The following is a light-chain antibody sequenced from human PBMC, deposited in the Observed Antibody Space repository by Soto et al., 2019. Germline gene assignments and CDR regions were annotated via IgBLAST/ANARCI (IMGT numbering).Light chain of an antibody. CDR2: DAS. CDR1: QRMTSW. CDR3: QQYTENSGT. J-gene: IGKJ1*01. V-gene: IGKV1-5*01. Sequence: DIKLTQFPSTLSAYVGDRVTITCRASQRMTSWLAWYQQKPGKAPKVLIYDASSLESGVPSRFSGSESGTEFTLTISSLQPDDIATYYCQQYTENSGTFGQGTKVDIK.